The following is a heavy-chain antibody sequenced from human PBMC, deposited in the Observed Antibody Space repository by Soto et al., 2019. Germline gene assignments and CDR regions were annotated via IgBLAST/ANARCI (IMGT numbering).Heavy chain of an antibody. V-gene: IGHV4-38-2*02. Sequence: XESLSLTCTVSGYSISTCCYWCWIRQPPGKGLEWIGTFYYNGNTYYNPSLESRGAISVDASKNQFTLRLASLTAADTAIYYCVRSHAYGSPDRFDDWGRGTLVTVSS. CDR1: GYSISTCCY. D-gene: IGHD6-19*01. J-gene: IGHJ4*02. CDR3: VRSHAYGSPDRFDD. CDR2: FYYNGNT.